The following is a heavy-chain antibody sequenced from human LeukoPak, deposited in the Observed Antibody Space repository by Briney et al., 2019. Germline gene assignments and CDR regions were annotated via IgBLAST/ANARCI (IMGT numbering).Heavy chain of an antibody. V-gene: IGHV5-51*01. D-gene: IGHD2-21*02. J-gene: IGHJ4*02. Sequence: GESLKISCEGSGYSFSNYWIGWVCQMPGKGLEWMGIIYPGDYETRYSPSFQGLVTISVDKSISTAYLQRSSLKASDTAMYYCAIPPGYCGNDCSFDHWGQGTLVTVSS. CDR1: GYSFSNYW. CDR3: AIPPGYCGNDCSFDH. CDR2: IYPGDYET.